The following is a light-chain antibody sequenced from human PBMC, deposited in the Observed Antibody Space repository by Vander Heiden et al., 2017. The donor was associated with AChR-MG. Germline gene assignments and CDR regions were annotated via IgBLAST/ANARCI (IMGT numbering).Light chain of an antibody. CDR1: QSISNW. CDR2: DAS. V-gene: IGKV1-5*01. CDR3: QEDNVYSRT. Sequence: DIQMTQSPSTLSASVGDRVTITCRASQSISNWLAWYQQKPGKAPKLLIYDASSLERGVPSRFSGSGSGTEFTLTISSLQPDDFATYYCQEDNVYSRTFGQGTKVEIK. J-gene: IGKJ1*01.